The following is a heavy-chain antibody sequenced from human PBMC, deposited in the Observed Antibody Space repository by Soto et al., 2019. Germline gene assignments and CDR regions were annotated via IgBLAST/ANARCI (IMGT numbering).Heavy chain of an antibody. CDR3: ARQRSVVVTPRGFDP. CDR2: IYHSGSS. V-gene: IGHV4-59*08. D-gene: IGHD5-12*01. J-gene: IGHJ5*02. CDR1: GGSISSYY. Sequence: PSETLSLTCTVSGGSISSYYWSWIRQPPGKGLEWIGYIYHSGSSNYNPSLKSRVTILLDTSKNQLSLKLSSVTAADTAVYYCARQRSVVVTPRGFDPWGRGTRVTVSS.